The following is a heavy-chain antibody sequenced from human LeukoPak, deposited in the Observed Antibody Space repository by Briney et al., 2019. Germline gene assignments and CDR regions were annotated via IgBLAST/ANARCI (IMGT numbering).Heavy chain of an antibody. CDR3: ARRGVGSTSAAFDI. J-gene: IGHJ3*02. CDR2: IYYSGST. Sequence: SETLSLTCTVSGGSISSYYWSWIRQPPGKGLEWIGYIYYSGSTNYNPSLKSRVTISVDTSKNQFSLQLNSVTPEDTAVYYCARRGVGSTSAAFDIWGQGTMVTVSS. D-gene: IGHD1-26*01. V-gene: IGHV4-59*12. CDR1: GGSISSYY.